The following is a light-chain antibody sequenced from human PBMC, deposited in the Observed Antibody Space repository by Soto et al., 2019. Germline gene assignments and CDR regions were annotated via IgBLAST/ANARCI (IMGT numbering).Light chain of an antibody. CDR2: DAS. Sequence: EIVLTQSPATLSLSPGERATLSCRASQSVSSYLAWYQQKPGQAPRLLIYDASNRATGIPARFSGSVSGTDFTLTISSLEPEDFAVYYCQKRSNWQDTFGQGTKLEIK. V-gene: IGKV3-11*01. J-gene: IGKJ2*01. CDR3: QKRSNWQDT. CDR1: QSVSSY.